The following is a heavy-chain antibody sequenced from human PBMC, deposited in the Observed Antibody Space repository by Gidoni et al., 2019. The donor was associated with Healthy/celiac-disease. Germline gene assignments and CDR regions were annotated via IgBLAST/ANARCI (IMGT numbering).Heavy chain of an antibody. Sequence: EVQLLESGGGLVPPGGSLRLSCAASGFTFSSYAMSWVRQAPGKGLEWVSAISGSGGSTYYADSVKGRFTISRDNSKNTLYLQMNSLRAEDTAVYYCAKDRYDSSGYYPLFWYWGQGTLVTVSS. V-gene: IGHV3-23*01. CDR1: GFTFSSYA. CDR3: AKDRYDSSGYYPLFWY. J-gene: IGHJ4*02. CDR2: ISGSGGST. D-gene: IGHD3-22*01.